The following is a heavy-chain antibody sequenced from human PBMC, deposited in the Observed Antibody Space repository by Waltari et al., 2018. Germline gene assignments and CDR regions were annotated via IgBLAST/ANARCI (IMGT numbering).Heavy chain of an antibody. CDR2: IYSGGST. J-gene: IGHJ3*02. D-gene: IGHD3-16*02. CDR3: ARDSGLGELSFNDAFDI. V-gene: IGHV3-53*02. Sequence: EVQLVETGGGLIQPGGSLRLSCAASGFTVSSNYMSWVRQAPGKGLEWVSVIYSGGSTYYADSFEGRFTISRYNSKNTLYLQMNSLRAEDTAVYYCARDSGLGELSFNDAFDIWGQGTMVTVSS. CDR1: GFTVSSNY.